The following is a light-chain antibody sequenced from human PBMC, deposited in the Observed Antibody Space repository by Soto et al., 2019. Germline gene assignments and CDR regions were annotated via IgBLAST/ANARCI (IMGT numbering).Light chain of an antibody. CDR2: DAS. V-gene: IGKV3-20*01. CDR1: QSVSSSY. CDR3: QQYGSSRWT. J-gene: IGKJ1*01. Sequence: EIVLTQSPGTLSLSPGERATLSCRASQSVSSSYLAWYQQKPGQAPRLLIYDASSRATGIPDRFSGSGSGTDFTLTISRLEPEDFAVYYCQQYGSSRWTFGQGTKVDNK.